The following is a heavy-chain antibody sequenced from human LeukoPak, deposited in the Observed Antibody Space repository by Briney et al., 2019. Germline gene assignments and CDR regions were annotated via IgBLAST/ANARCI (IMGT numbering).Heavy chain of an antibody. CDR1: GNSISSHNY. J-gene: IGHJ4*02. V-gene: IGHV4-28*03. D-gene: IGHD2-2*01. CDR2: IYHSGST. CDR3: ARGIVVVPAAIRANYYGSGNLFDY. Sequence: SETLSLTCGVSGNSISSHNYWGWIRQSPGKGLEWIGYIYHSGSTYYNPSLKSRVTISVDRSKNQFSLKLSSVTAADTAVYYCARGIVVVPAAIRANYYGSGNLFDYWGQGTLVTVSS.